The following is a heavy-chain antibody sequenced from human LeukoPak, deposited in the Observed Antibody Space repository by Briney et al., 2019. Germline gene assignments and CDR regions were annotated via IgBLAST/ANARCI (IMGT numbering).Heavy chain of an antibody. CDR3: TTEGGNWNDPFDY. CDR1: GFTFSNAW. V-gene: IGHV3-15*01. CDR2: IKSKTDGGTT. J-gene: IGHJ4*02. D-gene: IGHD1-20*01. Sequence: PGGSLRLSCAASGFTFSNAWMSWVRQAPGKGLEWVGRIKSKTDGGTTDYAAPVKGRFTTSRDDSKNTLYLQMNSLKTEDTAVYYCTTEGGNWNDPFDYWGQGTLVTVSS.